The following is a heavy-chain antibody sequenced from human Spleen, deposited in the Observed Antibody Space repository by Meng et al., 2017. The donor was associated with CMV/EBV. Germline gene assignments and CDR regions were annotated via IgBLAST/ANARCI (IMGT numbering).Heavy chain of an antibody. CDR3: ARKDTAMVNWYFDL. Sequence: SVFTFSSYSMNWVRQAPGKGLEWVSSISSSSSYMYYAASVQGRFTISRDYAKNSLYLQMSSLRAEDTALYYCARKDTAMVNWYFDLWDRGTLVTVSS. D-gene: IGHD5-18*01. J-gene: IGHJ2*01. V-gene: IGHV3-21*01. CDR2: ISSSSSYM. CDR1: VFTFSSYS.